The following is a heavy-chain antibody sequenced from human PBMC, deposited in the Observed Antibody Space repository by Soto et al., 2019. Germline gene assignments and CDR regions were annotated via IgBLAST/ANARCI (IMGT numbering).Heavy chain of an antibody. V-gene: IGHV1-69*13. CDR2: IIPIFGTA. J-gene: IGHJ6*02. D-gene: IGHD3-10*01. CDR3: ARTYGPGSYYHVQNYHYGMVV. CDR1: GCTFSSRV. Sequence: SVKVSCKASGCTFSSRVISWVRQAPGQGLEGVGGIIPIFGTANYAQKFQGRITRSADESMSAAYMELTSLRSEATAVYYGARTYGPGSYYHVQNYHYGMVVWGQGTTVTVAS.